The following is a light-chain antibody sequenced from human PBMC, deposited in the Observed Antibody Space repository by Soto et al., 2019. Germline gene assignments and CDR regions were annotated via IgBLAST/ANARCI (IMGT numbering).Light chain of an antibody. CDR1: PSISSY. V-gene: IGKV1-39*01. Sequence: DIQMTQSPSSLSASVGDRVTISCRASPSISSYFNWYQQKPGKVTKLLIYATSSLQSGVPSRFSGSGSGTDFTLTISNLQPEDSATYYCQRSYYSWTFGQGTKVDSK. CDR3: QRSYYSWT. J-gene: IGKJ1*01. CDR2: ATS.